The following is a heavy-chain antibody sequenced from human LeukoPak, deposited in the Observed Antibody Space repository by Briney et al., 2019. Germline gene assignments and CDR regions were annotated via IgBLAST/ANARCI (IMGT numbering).Heavy chain of an antibody. D-gene: IGHD6-19*01. CDR1: GGSFSGYY. J-gene: IGHJ4*02. CDR2: INHSGST. Sequence: SETLSLTCAVYGGSFSGYYWSWIRQPPGKGLEWIGEINHSGSTNYNPSLKSRVTISADTSKNQFSLKLSSVTAADTAVYYCARFLYSSGWYQPYYFDYWGQGTLVTVSS. V-gene: IGHV4-34*01. CDR3: ARFLYSSGWYQPYYFDY.